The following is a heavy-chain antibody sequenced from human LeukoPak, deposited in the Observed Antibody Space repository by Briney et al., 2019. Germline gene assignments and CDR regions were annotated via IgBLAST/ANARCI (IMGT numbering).Heavy chain of an antibody. J-gene: IGHJ4*02. CDR1: GGSISSSSFY. V-gene: IGHV4-61*02. CDR3: ASSPIYSSSWYYFDY. CDR2: IYNSGST. D-gene: IGHD6-13*01. Sequence: SETLSLTCTVSGGSISSSSFYWTWIRLPAGKGLEWVGRIYNSGSTNSNPSLKSRVTISMDTSKNQFSLKLSSVTAADTAVYYCASSPIYSSSWYYFDYWGQGTLVTVSS.